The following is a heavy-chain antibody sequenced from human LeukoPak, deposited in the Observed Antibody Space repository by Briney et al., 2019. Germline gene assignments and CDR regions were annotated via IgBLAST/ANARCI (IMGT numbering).Heavy chain of an antibody. CDR3: AKGARSYDFWSAKSPNWFDP. CDR2: IIPILGIA. J-gene: IGHJ5*02. Sequence: SVKVSCKASGGTFSSYAISWVRQAPGQGLEWMGRIIPILGIANYAQKFQGRVTITADKSTSTAYMELSSLRSEDTAVYYCAKGARSYDFWSAKSPNWFDPWGQGTLVTVS. V-gene: IGHV1-69*04. D-gene: IGHD3-3*01. CDR1: GGTFSSYA.